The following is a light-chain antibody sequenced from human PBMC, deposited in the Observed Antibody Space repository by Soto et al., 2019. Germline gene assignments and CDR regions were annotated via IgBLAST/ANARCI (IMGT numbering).Light chain of an antibody. J-gene: IGLJ3*02. CDR3: GSWDDSLNAWV. Sequence: QSVLTQPPSASGTPGQWVTISCSGSSSNIGSNTVHWYQQLPGTAPRLLIYNNHQRPSGVPDRLSASKSGTAASLALTEVQSEDEADYYCGSWDDSLNAWVFGGGTQLTVL. CDR2: NNH. V-gene: IGLV1-44*01. CDR1: SSNIGSNT.